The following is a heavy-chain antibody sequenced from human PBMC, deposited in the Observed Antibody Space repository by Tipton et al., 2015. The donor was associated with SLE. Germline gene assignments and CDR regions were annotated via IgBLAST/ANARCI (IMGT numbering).Heavy chain of an antibody. D-gene: IGHD3-10*01. CDR1: GFTFSSYA. V-gene: IGHV3-23*01. CDR3: AKARITMVRGVIMHDYGMDV. Sequence: LRLSCAASGFTFSSYAMSWVRQAPGKGLEWVSAISGSGGSTYYADSVKGRFTISRDNSKNTLYLQMNSLRAEDTAVYYCAKARITMVRGVIMHDYGMDVWGQGTTVTVSS. J-gene: IGHJ6*02. CDR2: ISGSGGST.